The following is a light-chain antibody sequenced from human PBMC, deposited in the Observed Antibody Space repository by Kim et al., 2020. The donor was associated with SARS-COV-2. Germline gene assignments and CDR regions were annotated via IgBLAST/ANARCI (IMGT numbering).Light chain of an antibody. V-gene: IGLV6-57*02. J-gene: IGLJ2*01. CDR3: QSYDSNNVV. CDR1: GDSSANNY. Sequence: NFMLTQPHSVSESPGKTVTISCTGSGDSSANNYVQWYQQRPGSAPTTVIYEDNQRPSGVPDRFSGSIDSSSNSASLTISGLRTEDEADYYCQSYDSNNVVFGGGTQLTVL. CDR2: EDN.